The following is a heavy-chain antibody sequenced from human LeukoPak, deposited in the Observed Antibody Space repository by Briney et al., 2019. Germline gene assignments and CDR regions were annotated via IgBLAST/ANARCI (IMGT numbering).Heavy chain of an antibody. J-gene: IGHJ3*01. CDR2: ISGSGDTP. D-gene: IGHD5-24*01. CDR1: GFTFNPYA. CDR3: AKDRRAVDAFDL. Sequence: PGGSLRLSCAASGFTFNPYAMIWVRQAPGKGLESVSAISGSGDTPYHADSVKGRFTMSRDNSKNTLYLQINCLRAEDTAVYYCAKDRRAVDAFDLWGQGTLVTVSS. V-gene: IGHV3-23*01.